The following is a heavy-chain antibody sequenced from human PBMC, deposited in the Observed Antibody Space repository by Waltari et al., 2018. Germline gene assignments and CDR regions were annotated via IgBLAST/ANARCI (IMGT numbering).Heavy chain of an antibody. CDR2: VRSNAYGATT. Sequence: EVQLVESGGGLVQPERSLRLSCEASGFTFSNYAMTWGRQAPGKGLEWVVFVRSNAYGATTEYAASVKGRFSISRDDSKSIAYLHMNSLKSEDTGVYYCTRSGWSDWGQGTLVTVSS. D-gene: IGHD6-19*01. CDR3: TRSGWSD. V-gene: IGHV3-49*04. CDR1: GFTFSNYA. J-gene: IGHJ1*01.